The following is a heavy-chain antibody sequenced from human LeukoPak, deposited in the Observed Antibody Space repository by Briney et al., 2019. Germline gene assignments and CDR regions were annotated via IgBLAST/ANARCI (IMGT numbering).Heavy chain of an antibody. J-gene: IGHJ4*02. CDR2: ISYDGSNK. Sequence: GGSLRLSCAASGFTFSDYYMSWIRQAPGKGLEWVAVISYDGSNKYYADSVKGRFTISRDNSKNTLYLQMNSLRAEDTAVYYCARSYGSGSYYFDYWGQGTLVTVSS. V-gene: IGHV3-30*03. D-gene: IGHD3-10*01. CDR3: ARSYGSGSYYFDY. CDR1: GFTFSDYY.